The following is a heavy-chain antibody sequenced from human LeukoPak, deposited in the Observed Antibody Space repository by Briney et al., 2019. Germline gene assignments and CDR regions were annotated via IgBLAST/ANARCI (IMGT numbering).Heavy chain of an antibody. CDR3: ARDQRRVAVAGTRGWFDP. Sequence: SETLSLTCTVSGGSISSYYWSWIRQPPGKGLEWIGYIYYSGSTNYNPSLKSRVTISVDTSKNQFSLKLSSVTAADTAVYYCARDQRRVAVAGTRGWFDPWGQGTLVTVSS. CDR2: IYYSGST. J-gene: IGHJ5*02. V-gene: IGHV4-59*01. CDR1: GGSISSYY. D-gene: IGHD6-19*01.